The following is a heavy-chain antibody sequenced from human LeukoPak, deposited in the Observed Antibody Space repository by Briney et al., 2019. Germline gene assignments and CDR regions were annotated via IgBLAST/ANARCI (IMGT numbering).Heavy chain of an antibody. CDR1: GYTFTSYG. D-gene: IGHD3-3*01. CDR2: ISAYNGNT. CDR3: ARDAEERFLEWLLSSSLLYFDY. J-gene: IGHJ4*02. V-gene: IGHV1-18*01. Sequence: ASVKVSCKASGYTFTSYGISWVRQAPGQGLEWMGWISAYNGNTNYAQKLQGRVTMTTDTSTSTAYMKLRSLRSDDTAVYYCARDAEERFLEWLLSSSLLYFDYWGQGTLVTVSS.